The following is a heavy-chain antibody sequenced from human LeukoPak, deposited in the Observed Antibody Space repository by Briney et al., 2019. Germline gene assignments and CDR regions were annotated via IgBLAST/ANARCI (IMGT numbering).Heavy chain of an antibody. CDR2: IYHSGST. CDR1: GGSISSGGYY. V-gene: IGHV4-30-2*01. J-gene: IGHJ4*02. Sequence: SQTLSLTCTVSGGSISSGGYYWSWIRQPPGKGLEWIGYIYHSGSTYYNPSLKSRVTISVDRSKNQFSLKLSSVTAADTAVYYCAREERDIVAVLGNYWGQGTLVTVSS. CDR3: AREERDIVAVLGNY. D-gene: IGHD2-2*01.